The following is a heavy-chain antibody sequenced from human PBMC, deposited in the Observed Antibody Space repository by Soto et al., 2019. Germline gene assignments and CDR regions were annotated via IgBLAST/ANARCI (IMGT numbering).Heavy chain of an antibody. CDR2: ISYDGSNK. D-gene: IGHD1-20*01. CDR1: GFTFTTYA. Sequence: QVQLVESGGGVVQPGRSLRLSCAASGFTFTTYAMHWVRQAPGTGLEWVAIISYDGSNKYYADSVKGRFTISRDNSKNTLYLQMNSLRAEDTAVYYCAREEVSARKHYGMDVWGQGTTVTVSS. CDR3: AREEVSARKHYGMDV. V-gene: IGHV3-30-3*01. J-gene: IGHJ6*02.